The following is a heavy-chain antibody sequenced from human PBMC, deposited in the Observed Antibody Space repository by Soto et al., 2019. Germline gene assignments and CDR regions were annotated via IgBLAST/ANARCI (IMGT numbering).Heavy chain of an antibody. CDR1: GVTFSSYA. CDR2: IGGSGSNK. Sequence: GGSLRLSCAASGVTFSSYAMSWVRRAPGKGPEWVSGIGGSGSNKYYADSVKGRFTISRDNSQNTLYLQMNSLRAEDTAVYYCARALYYDYVWGSFDYWGQGTLVTVS. V-gene: IGHV3-23*01. CDR3: ARALYYDYVWGSFDY. J-gene: IGHJ4*02. D-gene: IGHD3-16*01.